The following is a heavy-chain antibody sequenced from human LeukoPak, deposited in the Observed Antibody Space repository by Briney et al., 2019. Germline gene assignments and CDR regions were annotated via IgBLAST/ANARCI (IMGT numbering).Heavy chain of an antibody. D-gene: IGHD6-13*01. CDR2: ISSSSSTI. Sequence: PGGSLRLSCAASGFTFSSYSMNWVRQAPGKGLEWVSYISSSSSTIYYADSVKGRFTISRDNAKNSLYLQMNSLRAEDTAVYYCAREQQQLVRMKNPPDVWGKGTTVTVSS. CDR3: AREQQQLVRMKNPPDV. J-gene: IGHJ6*04. CDR1: GFTFSSYS. V-gene: IGHV3-48*04.